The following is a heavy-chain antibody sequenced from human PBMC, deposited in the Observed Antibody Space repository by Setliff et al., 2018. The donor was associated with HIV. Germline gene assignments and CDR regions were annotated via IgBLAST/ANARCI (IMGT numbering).Heavy chain of an antibody. J-gene: IGHJ4*02. V-gene: IGHV3-23*01. Sequence: TGGSLRLSCAASGFTFSSYAMSWVRQAPGKGLEWVSGISGSGGSTYYADSVKGRFTISRDNSKNTLYLQMNSLRAEDTAVYFCAKDDYVWGNPFDYWGQGTLVTV. D-gene: IGHD3-16*01. CDR1: GFTFSSYA. CDR3: AKDDYVWGNPFDY. CDR2: ISGSGGST.